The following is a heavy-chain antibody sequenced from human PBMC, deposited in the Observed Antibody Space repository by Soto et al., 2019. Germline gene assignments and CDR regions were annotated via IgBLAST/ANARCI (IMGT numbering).Heavy chain of an antibody. Sequence: QVQLVESGGGVVQPGRSLRLSCAASGFSVNTHVIHWIRQAPGKGLEWVAVLWYDGSREYYADPVKGRFTISRDNSKNMMYLQMDNLRVEDTAVYYCARVPRFDTWYFDYWGQGTLATVPS. V-gene: IGHV3-33*01. CDR2: LWYDGSRE. CDR1: GFSVNTHV. CDR3: ARVPRFDTWYFDY. D-gene: IGHD2-2*02. J-gene: IGHJ4*02.